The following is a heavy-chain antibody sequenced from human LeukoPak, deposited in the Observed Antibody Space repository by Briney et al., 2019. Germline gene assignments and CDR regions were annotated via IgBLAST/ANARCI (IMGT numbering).Heavy chain of an antibody. CDR3: ARDRKTWVTMVRGVIIVYGMDV. Sequence: ASVKVSCKASGYTFTSYGISWVRQAPGQGLEWMGWISAYNGNTNYAQKLQGRVTVTTDTSTSTAYMELRSLRSDDTAVYYCARDRKTWVTMVRGVIIVYGMDVWGKGTTVTVSS. V-gene: IGHV1-18*04. CDR1: GYTFTSYG. D-gene: IGHD3-10*01. J-gene: IGHJ6*04. CDR2: ISAYNGNT.